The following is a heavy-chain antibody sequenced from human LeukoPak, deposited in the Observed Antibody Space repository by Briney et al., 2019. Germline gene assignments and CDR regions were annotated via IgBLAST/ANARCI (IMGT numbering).Heavy chain of an antibody. CDR3: ARDRSSYFDY. D-gene: IGHD6-6*01. J-gene: IGHJ4*02. V-gene: IGHV4-30-4*01. Sequence: TSQTLSLTCTVSGGSISSGNHYWSWIRQHPERGLEWIGFIHYSGSTYYKPSLRSRVTISIDTSKNQFALKLSSVTAADTAVYYCARDRSSYFDYWGQGTLVTVSS. CDR1: GGSISSGNHY. CDR2: IHYSGST.